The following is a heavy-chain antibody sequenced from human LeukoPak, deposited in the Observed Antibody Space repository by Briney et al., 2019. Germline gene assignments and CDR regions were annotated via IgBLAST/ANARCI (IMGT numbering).Heavy chain of an antibody. CDR3: ARRPYYDFWSGYSDYFDY. CDR1: GGSISSYY. Sequence: SETLSLTCTVSGGSISSYYWSWIRQPPGKGLEWIGYIYYSGSTNYNPSLKSRVTISVDTSKNQFSLKLSSVTAADTAVYYCARRPYYDFWSGYSDYFDYWGQGTLVTVSS. D-gene: IGHD3-3*01. CDR2: IYYSGST. V-gene: IGHV4-59*08. J-gene: IGHJ4*02.